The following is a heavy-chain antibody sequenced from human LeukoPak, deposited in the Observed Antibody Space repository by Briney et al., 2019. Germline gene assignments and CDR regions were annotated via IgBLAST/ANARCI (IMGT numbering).Heavy chain of an antibody. D-gene: IGHD6-13*01. J-gene: IGHJ5*02. CDR1: GFTFRDFG. CDR3: VKGGSSSHNWFDP. CDR2: IRNDGSKD. V-gene: IGHV3-30*02. Sequence: GGSLRLSCAASGFTFRDFGMHWVRQAPGKGLEWVAFIRNDGSKDYYPDSVKGRFTISRDNSRTTLYLQMHSLRIEDTAVYYCVKGGSSSHNWFDPWGQGILGTVSS.